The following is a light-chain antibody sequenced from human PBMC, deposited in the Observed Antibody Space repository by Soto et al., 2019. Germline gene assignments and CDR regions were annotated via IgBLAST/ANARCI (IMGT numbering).Light chain of an antibody. CDR1: SSDVGGYNY. Sequence: QSALTQPRSVSGSPGQSVTISCTATSSDVGGYNYVSWYQQHPGKAPKLMIYDVSKRPSGVPDRFSGSKSGNTASLTISGLQAEDEADYYCCSYAGSYTFYVFGTGTKLTVL. CDR2: DVS. CDR3: CSYAGSYTFYV. J-gene: IGLJ1*01. V-gene: IGLV2-11*01.